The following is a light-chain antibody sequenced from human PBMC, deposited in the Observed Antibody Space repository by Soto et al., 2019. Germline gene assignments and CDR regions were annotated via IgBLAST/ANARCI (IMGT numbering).Light chain of an antibody. Sequence: QSVLTQPPSVSGAPGQRVTISCTGSSSNIGAGYDVHWYQQLPGTAPKLLIYGNSNRPSGVPDRFSGSKSGTSASLAITGLQAEDEADYYCQSYDSRLTKVFGTGTTVTV. CDR2: GNS. V-gene: IGLV1-40*01. J-gene: IGLJ1*01. CDR3: QSYDSRLTKV. CDR1: SSNIGAGYD.